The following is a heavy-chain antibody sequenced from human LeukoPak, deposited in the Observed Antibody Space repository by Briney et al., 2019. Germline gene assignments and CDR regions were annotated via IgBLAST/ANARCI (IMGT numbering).Heavy chain of an antibody. Sequence: SETLSLTCTVSGGSIRSFYWSYIRQPPGKGLEWIGYIYYSGSTYYNPSLKSRVTISVDTSKNQFSLKLSSVTAADTAVYYCARSIGYCSGGSCYIPKFDPWGQGTLVTVSS. CDR1: GGSIRSFY. J-gene: IGHJ5*02. CDR2: IYYSGST. CDR3: ARSIGYCSGGSCYIPKFDP. V-gene: IGHV4-59*12. D-gene: IGHD2-15*01.